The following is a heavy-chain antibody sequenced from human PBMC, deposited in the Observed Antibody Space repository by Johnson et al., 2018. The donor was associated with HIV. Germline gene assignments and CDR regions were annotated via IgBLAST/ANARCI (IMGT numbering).Heavy chain of an antibody. V-gene: IGHV3-11*01. CDR3: ARGVGGAGDDAFDI. J-gene: IGHJ3*02. Sequence: QVQLVESGGGLIQPGGSLRLSCAASGFTVSSNYMSWIRQAPGKGLEWISYISGSGGTMYSADSVKGRFTISRDNSKNTLYMQMNSLRAEDTALYYCARGVGGAGDDAFDIWGQGTMVTVSS. CDR1: GFTVSSNY. D-gene: IGHD6-19*01. CDR2: ISGSGGTM.